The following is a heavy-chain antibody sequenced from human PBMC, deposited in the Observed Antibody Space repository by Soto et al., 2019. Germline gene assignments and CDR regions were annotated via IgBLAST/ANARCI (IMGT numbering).Heavy chain of an antibody. Sequence: SETLSLTCTVSVGSISSYYWNWIRQPPGKGLEWIGYIYYSGSTKYNPSLKSRVTISVDTSKNQFSLKLSSVTAADTAVYYCARDRLANWFDPWGQGTLDTSPQ. CDR1: VGSISSYY. CDR3: ARDRLANWFDP. V-gene: IGHV4-59*01. D-gene: IGHD3-9*01. J-gene: IGHJ5*02. CDR2: IYYSGST.